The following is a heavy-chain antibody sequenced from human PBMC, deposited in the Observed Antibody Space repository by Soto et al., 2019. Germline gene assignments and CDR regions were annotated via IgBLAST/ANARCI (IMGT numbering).Heavy chain of an antibody. V-gene: IGHV3-73*01. CDR1: GFTFSGSA. CDR2: IRSKANSYAT. Sequence: GGSLRLSCAASGFTFSGSAMHWVRQASGKGLEWVGRIRSKANSYATAYAASVKGGFTISRDDSKNTAYLQMNSLKTEDTAVYYCTRRRSGDGYNDYWGQGTLVTVSS. D-gene: IGHD5-12*01. CDR3: TRRRSGDGYNDY. J-gene: IGHJ4*02.